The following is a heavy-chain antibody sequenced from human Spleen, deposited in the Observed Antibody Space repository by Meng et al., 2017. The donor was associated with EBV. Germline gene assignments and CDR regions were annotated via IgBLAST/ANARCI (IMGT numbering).Heavy chain of an antibody. CDR3: ASESVRGYTPDY. CDR1: GGTFSSDA. CDR2: LIPMLGAP. Sequence: QVQLVQSGAEVKKPGSSVNVSCKTSGGTFSSDAISWVRQAPGQGLEWMGGLIPMLGAPNYAQKFQDRVTIIADKSTSIHYMELSSLRSDDTAVYYCASESVRGYTPDYWGRGTLVTVSS. V-gene: IGHV1-69*06. D-gene: IGHD5-18*01. J-gene: IGHJ4*02.